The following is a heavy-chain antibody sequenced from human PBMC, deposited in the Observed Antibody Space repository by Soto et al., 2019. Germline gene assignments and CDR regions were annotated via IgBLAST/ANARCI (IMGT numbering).Heavy chain of an antibody. CDR1: GFRYSSYA. J-gene: IGHJ4*02. D-gene: IGHD6-13*01. Sequence: EVQLLESGGGLVQPGGSLRLSCAASGFRYSSYALSWVRQAPGKGLEWVSSVSGGGGDTSYADSVRGRFTISRDNSKNTLYLQTNSLRADDAAVYYCVRSFTWYSEADFWGQGTLVTVSS. V-gene: IGHV3-23*01. CDR3: VRSFTWYSEADF. CDR2: VSGGGGDT.